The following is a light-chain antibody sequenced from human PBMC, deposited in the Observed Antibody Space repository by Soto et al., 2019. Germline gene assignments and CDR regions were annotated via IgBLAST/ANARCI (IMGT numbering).Light chain of an antibody. V-gene: IGKV3-20*01. CDR2: GAS. Sequence: EIVLTQSPGTLSLSPGERATLPCRASQSVSSSYLAWYQQKPGQAPRLLIYGASSMTTGIPDRFSGSGSGTDFTLTISRLEPEDFAVYYCQQYGRSPWTFGQGTKVEIK. CDR1: QSVSSSY. J-gene: IGKJ1*01. CDR3: QQYGRSPWT.